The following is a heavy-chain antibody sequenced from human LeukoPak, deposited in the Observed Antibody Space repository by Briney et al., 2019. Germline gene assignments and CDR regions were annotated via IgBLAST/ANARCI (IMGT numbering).Heavy chain of an antibody. Sequence: PGGSLRLSCAASGFTFDDYAMHWVRQAPGKGLEWVSGISWNSGSIGYADSVKGRFTISRDNAKNSLYLQMDSLKTEDTAVYYCTGNYYGSGSYADXDXWGXXTLXTVS. D-gene: IGHD3-10*01. CDR3: TGNYYGSGSYADXDX. CDR2: ISWNSGSI. J-gene: IGHJ4*01. CDR1: GFTFDDYA. V-gene: IGHV3-9*01.